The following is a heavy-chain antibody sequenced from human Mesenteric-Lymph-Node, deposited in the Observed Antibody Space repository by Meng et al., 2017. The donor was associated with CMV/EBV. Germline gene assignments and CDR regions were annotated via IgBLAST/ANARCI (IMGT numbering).Heavy chain of an antibody. J-gene: IGHJ4*02. CDR1: GFTFSSYA. CDR3: AKDFGPGSGNYYADY. CDR2: ISGDDRGT. D-gene: IGHD3-10*01. V-gene: IGHV3-23*01. Sequence: GGSLRLSCAASGFTFSSYAMTWVRQAPGKGLEWVSSISGDDRGTYYADSVKGRFTISRDNSKNTLYLEMNSLRAEDTAVYYCAKDFGPGSGNYYADYWGQGTLVTVSS.